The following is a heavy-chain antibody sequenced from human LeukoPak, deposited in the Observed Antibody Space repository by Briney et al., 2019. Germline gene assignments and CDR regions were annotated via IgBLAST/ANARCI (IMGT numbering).Heavy chain of an antibody. CDR1: GGSISSSSYY. V-gene: IGHV4-30-2*01. J-gene: IGHJ5*02. Sequence: SETLSLTCTVSGGSISSSSYYWSWIRQPPGKGLEWIGYIYHSGSTYYNPSLKSRVTISVDTSKNQFSLKLSSVTAADTAVYYCARDDYGDSKWFDPWGQGTLVTVSS. D-gene: IGHD4-17*01. CDR2: IYHSGST. CDR3: ARDDYGDSKWFDP.